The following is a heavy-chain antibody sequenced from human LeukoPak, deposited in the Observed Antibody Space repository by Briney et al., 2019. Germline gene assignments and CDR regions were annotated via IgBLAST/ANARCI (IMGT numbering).Heavy chain of an antibody. D-gene: IGHD3-9*01. CDR1: GGTFSSYA. CDR2: IIPIFGTA. V-gene: IGHV1-69*13. Sequence: ASVKVSCEASGGTFSSYAISWVRQAPGQGLEWMGGIIPIFGTANYAQKFQGRVTITADESTSTAYMELSSLRSEDTAVYYCARGGAGLRYFDWLLYYWGQGTLVTVSS. J-gene: IGHJ4*02. CDR3: ARGGAGLRYFDWLLYY.